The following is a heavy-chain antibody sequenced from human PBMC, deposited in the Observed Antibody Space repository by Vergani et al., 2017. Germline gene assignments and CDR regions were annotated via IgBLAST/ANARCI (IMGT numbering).Heavy chain of an antibody. J-gene: IGHJ3*02. D-gene: IGHD3-16*01. CDR2: MYHSGST. Sequence: QVRLQESGPGLVKPSETLPLTCSVSGGSMSGYYWSWIRQPPGKELEWIGYMYHSGSTNYNPSLETRVTISGDTSKNQFSLKLNSVTAADTAVYYCARDTFXFDSENYDDVFDSWGQGTMVIVSS. CDR1: GGSMSGYY. V-gene: IGHV4-59*01. CDR3: ARDTFXFDSENYDDVFDS.